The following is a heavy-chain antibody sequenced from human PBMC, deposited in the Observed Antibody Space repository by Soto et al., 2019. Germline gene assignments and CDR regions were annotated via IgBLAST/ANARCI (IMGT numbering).Heavy chain of an antibody. CDR2: ISAHNGNT. CDR3: ARGRYGDY. J-gene: IGHJ4*02. Sequence: QVHLVQTGAEVKKPGASVKVSCKGSGYAFTTYGITWVRQAPGQVLEWMGWISAHNGNTNYAQKLQGRVTVTRDTSTSTAYMELRSLRSDDTAVYYCARGRYGDYWGQGALVTVSS. D-gene: IGHD1-1*01. CDR1: GYAFTTYG. V-gene: IGHV1-18*01.